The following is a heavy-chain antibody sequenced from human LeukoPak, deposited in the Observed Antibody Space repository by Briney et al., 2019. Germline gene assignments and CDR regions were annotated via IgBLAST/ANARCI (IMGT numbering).Heavy chain of an antibody. Sequence: ASVKVSCKASGGTLRSYAISWVRQAPGQGLEWMGGTIPIFGTANYAQKFQGRVPITADKSTSTADMELSSLRSEDAAMYYCARLYGDADYWGQGTLVTVSS. J-gene: IGHJ4*02. CDR1: GGTLRSYA. CDR3: ARLYGDADY. V-gene: IGHV1-69*06. CDR2: TIPIFGTA. D-gene: IGHD4-17*01.